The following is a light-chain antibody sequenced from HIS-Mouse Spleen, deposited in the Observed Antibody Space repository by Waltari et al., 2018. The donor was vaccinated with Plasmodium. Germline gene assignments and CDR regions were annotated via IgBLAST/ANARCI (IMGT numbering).Light chain of an antibody. V-gene: IGLV2-14*03. Sequence: QPASVSGSPGQSITISCTGTSSDVGGYNYVSWYQQHPGKAPKLMIYDVSNRPPGVSNRFSGSKSGNTASLTISGLQAEDEADYYCSSYTSSSTLNYVFGTGTKVTVL. CDR2: DVS. CDR1: SSDVGGYNY. CDR3: SSYTSSSTLNYV. J-gene: IGLJ1*01.